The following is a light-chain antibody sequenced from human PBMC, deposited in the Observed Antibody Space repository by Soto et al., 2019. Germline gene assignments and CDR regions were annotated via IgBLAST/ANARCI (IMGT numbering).Light chain of an antibody. J-gene: IGLJ1*01. V-gene: IGLV2-14*01. CDR3: TSYTNTPYV. Sequence: QSVLTQRASVSGCPGQSITISCTGTSSDVGAYNYVSWYQQHPGKAPKLLIFDVSNRPSGVSNRFSGSKSGNTASLTISGLQADDDAASYCTSYTNTPYVFRTGTKVPVL. CDR1: SSDVGAYNY. CDR2: DVS.